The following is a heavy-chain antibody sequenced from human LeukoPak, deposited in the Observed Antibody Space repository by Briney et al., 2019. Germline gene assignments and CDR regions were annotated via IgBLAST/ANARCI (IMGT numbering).Heavy chain of an antibody. J-gene: IGHJ6*02. Sequence: GGSLRLSCAASGFTFSSYAMSWVRQAPGKGLEWVSGISGSGGSTYYADSVKGRFTISRDNSKNTLYLQMSSLRAEDTAVYYCAKVRVGGSGSHFCYYGMDVWGQGATVTVSS. CDR2: ISGSGGST. CDR1: GFTFSSYA. CDR3: AKVRVGGSGSHFCYYGMDV. D-gene: IGHD3-10*01. V-gene: IGHV3-23*01.